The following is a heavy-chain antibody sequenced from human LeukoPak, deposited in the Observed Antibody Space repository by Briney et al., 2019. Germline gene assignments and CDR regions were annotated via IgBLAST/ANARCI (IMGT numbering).Heavy chain of an antibody. CDR1: GFTLSDAW. CDR2: IRYDGSNK. D-gene: IGHD3-10*01. CDR3: AKDPLWFGEFAYFDY. V-gene: IGHV3-30*02. Sequence: GGSLRLSCAASGFTLSDAWMNWVRQAPGKGLEWVAFIRYDGSNKYYADSVKGRFTISRDNSKNTLYLQMNSLRAEDTAVYYCAKDPLWFGEFAYFDYWGQGTLVTVSS. J-gene: IGHJ4*02.